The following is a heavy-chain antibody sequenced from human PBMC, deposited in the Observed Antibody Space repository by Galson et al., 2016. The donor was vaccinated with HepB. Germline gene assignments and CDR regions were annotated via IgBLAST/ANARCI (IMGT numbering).Heavy chain of an antibody. J-gene: IGHJ6*02. Sequence: SLRLSCAASGFTFISYGMHWVRQAPGKGLQWVALISYDGSKKYYADYVKGRFTISRDNSHNTLYLQMNSVRADDTAVYYCAKVELNSKQYYYYGMDVWSQGTTVTVSS. CDR2: ISYDGSKK. V-gene: IGHV3-30*18. D-gene: IGHD3-10*01. CDR1: GFTFISYG. CDR3: AKVELNSKQYYYYGMDV.